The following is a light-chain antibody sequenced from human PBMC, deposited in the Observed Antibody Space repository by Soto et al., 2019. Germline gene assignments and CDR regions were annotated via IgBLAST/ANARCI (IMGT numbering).Light chain of an antibody. CDR3: QQRSNWPPEIT. Sequence: EIVLTQSPATLSLSPGERATLSCRASQSVSSYLAWYQQKPGQAPRLLIYDASNRATGITARLSGSGSGTDFTLTISSLEPEDFAVYYCQQRSNWPPEITFGQGTRLEIK. CDR2: DAS. V-gene: IGKV3-11*01. CDR1: QSVSSY. J-gene: IGKJ5*01.